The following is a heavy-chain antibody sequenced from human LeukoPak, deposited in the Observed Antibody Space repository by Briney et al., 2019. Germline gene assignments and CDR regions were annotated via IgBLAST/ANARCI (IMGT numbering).Heavy chain of an antibody. CDR1: GYSISSGYY. Sequence: SETLSLTCTVSGYSISSGYYWDWIRQPPGKGLEWIGTLSHSGSSYYNPSLKSRVTISVDTSKNQFSLKLNSVTAADTAVYYCARLKCSSTSCFYYYYMDVWGKGTTVTISS. V-gene: IGHV4-38-2*02. CDR2: LSHSGSS. CDR3: ARLKCSSTSCFYYYYMDV. J-gene: IGHJ6*03. D-gene: IGHD2-2*01.